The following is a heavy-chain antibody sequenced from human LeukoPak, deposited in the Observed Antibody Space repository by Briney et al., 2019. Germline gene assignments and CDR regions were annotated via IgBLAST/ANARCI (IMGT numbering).Heavy chain of an antibody. Sequence: GRSLRLSCAASGFTFSSYGMHWVRQAPGKGLEWVAVMWYDGSNEYYADSVKGRFTISRDNSKNTLYLQMNSLRAEDTAVYYCARDHDSSGYIDYWGQGTLVTVSS. D-gene: IGHD3-22*01. J-gene: IGHJ4*02. CDR1: GFTFSSYG. V-gene: IGHV3-33*01. CDR2: MWYDGSNE. CDR3: ARDHDSSGYIDY.